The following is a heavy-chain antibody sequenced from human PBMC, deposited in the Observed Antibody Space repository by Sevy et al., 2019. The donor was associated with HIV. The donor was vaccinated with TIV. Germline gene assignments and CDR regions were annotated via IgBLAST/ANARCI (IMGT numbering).Heavy chain of an antibody. CDR2: INHSGST. Sequence: SETLSLTCAVYGGSFSGYYWSWIRQPPGKGLEWIGEINHSGSTNYNPSLKSRVTISVDTSKNQFSLKLSSVTAADTAVYYCARLGMVTAMGYWYFDLWGLGTLVTVSS. CDR1: GGSFSGYY. V-gene: IGHV4-34*01. J-gene: IGHJ2*01. CDR3: ARLGMVTAMGYWYFDL. D-gene: IGHD2-21*02.